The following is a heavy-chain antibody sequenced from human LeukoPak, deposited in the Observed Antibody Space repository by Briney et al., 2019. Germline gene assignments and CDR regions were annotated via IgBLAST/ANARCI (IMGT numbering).Heavy chain of an antibody. Sequence: GGSLRLSCAASGFTFSSYSMNWVRQAPGKGLEWVSSISSSSSYIYYADSVKGRFTISRDNAKNSLYLQMNSLRAEDTAVYYCASSQTTDYYDSSGYFPGFDYWGLGTLVTVSS. CDR1: GFTFSSYS. CDR2: ISSSSSYI. J-gene: IGHJ4*02. CDR3: ASSQTTDYYDSSGYFPGFDY. V-gene: IGHV3-21*01. D-gene: IGHD3-22*01.